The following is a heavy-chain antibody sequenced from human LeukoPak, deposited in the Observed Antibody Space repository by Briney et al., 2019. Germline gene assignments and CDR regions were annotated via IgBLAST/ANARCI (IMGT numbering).Heavy chain of an antibody. V-gene: IGHV1-8*01. D-gene: IGHD6-13*01. CDR3: ARGGYSSSWCYYYYYYMDV. J-gene: IGHJ6*03. CDR2: MNPNSGNT. Sequence: VASVKVSCKASGYTFTSYDINWVRQATGQGLEWMGWMNPNSGNTGYAQKFQGRVTMTRNTSISTAYMELSSLRSEDTAVYYCARGGYSSSWCYYYYYYMDVWGKGTTVTVSS. CDR1: GYTFTSYD.